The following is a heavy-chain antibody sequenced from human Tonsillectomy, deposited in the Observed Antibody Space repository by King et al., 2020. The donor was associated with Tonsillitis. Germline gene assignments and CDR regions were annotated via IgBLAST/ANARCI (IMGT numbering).Heavy chain of an antibody. Sequence: VQLVESGGGLVQPGGSLRLSCAASGFTFSSYWRSWVRQAPGRGLEWVANIKQDGREKYYVDSVKGRFTISRDNAKNSLYLQMNSLRAEDTAVYYCARESYRASAFDIWGQGTMVTVSS. CDR2: IKQDGREK. CDR3: ARESYRASAFDI. CDR1: GFTFSSYW. D-gene: IGHD3-16*01. V-gene: IGHV3-7*01. J-gene: IGHJ3*02.